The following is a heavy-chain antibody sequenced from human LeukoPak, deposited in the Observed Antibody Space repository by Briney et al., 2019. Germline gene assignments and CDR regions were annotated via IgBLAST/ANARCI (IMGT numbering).Heavy chain of an antibody. D-gene: IGHD5-24*01. Sequence: EASVKVSCTASEYTLTDYAINWVRQAPGQRLEWMGWINAGNGNTRYSQRFQGRVTITRDTSASTAYMELSSLTSEDTAVYYCARGRWSATTASYYLDFWGQGTLVTVSS. V-gene: IGHV1-3*01. J-gene: IGHJ4*02. CDR3: ARGRWSATTASYYLDF. CDR2: INAGNGNT. CDR1: EYTLTDYA.